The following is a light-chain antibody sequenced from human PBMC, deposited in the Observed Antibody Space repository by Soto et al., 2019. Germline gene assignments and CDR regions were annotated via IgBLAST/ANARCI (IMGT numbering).Light chain of an antibody. V-gene: IGKV3-15*01. CDR3: QQYDSYPIT. CDR2: GAS. CDR1: QSASGNF. Sequence: EIVLTQSPGTLSLSPGERATLSCRASQSASGNFLAWYHEKPGQAPRLLIYGASTRATGIPARFSGSGSGTEFTLTISSLQSEDFAVYYCQQYDSYPITFGQGTRLEIK. J-gene: IGKJ5*01.